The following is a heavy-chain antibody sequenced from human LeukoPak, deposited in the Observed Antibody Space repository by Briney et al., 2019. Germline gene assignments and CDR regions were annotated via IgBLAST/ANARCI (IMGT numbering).Heavy chain of an antibody. J-gene: IGHJ4*02. CDR3: AGQLGRSGHSY. CDR2: IYSDGRT. CDR1: GFTVSSNY. D-gene: IGHD3-22*01. V-gene: IGHV3-66*04. Sequence: PGGSLRLSCAASGFTVSSNYMSWVRQAPGKGLEWVSIIYSDGRTSYADSVTGRFTISRDNSKNALYLQMNSLRAEDTAVYYCAGQLGRSGHSYWGQGAQVTVSS.